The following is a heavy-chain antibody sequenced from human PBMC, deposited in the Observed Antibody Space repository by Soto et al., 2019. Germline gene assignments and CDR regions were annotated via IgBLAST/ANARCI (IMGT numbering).Heavy chain of an antibody. CDR2: ICYTGRV. Sequence: SDPLSLHCTVSGASMLYYSGGSFRQPPGKGLEYIGYICYTGRVDYNASLESRVTMSVDTSNNQFSLKLTSVTTADTAIYYCARSGHSFGGAVWGRGKPGHRLL. D-gene: IGHD3-16*01. J-gene: IGHJ4*02. V-gene: IGHV4-59*01. CDR3: ARSGHSFGGAV. CDR1: GASMLYYS.